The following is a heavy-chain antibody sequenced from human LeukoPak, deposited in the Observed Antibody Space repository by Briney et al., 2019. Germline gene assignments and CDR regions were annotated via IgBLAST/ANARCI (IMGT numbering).Heavy chain of an antibody. CDR1: VGTFTSYA. D-gene: IGHD3-22*01. CDR2: IIPILGIA. Sequence: SVKVSSTPSVGTFTSYAISWVRQAPGQGLEWMGRIIPILGIANYAQKFQGRVTITADKSTSTAYMELSSLRSEDTAVYYCARGPISGYYDFYYYGMDVWGQGTTVTVSS. J-gene: IGHJ6*02. CDR3: ARGPISGYYDFYYYGMDV. V-gene: IGHV1-69*04.